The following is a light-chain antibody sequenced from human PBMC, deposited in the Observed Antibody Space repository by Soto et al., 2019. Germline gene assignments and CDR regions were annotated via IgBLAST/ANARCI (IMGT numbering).Light chain of an antibody. CDR2: AAS. J-gene: IGKJ1*01. V-gene: IGKV1-17*01. CDR1: QGIRND. CDR3: LQYNTCAWT. Sequence: DIQMTQSPSSLSASVGDRVTITCRASQGIRNDLDWFQQKPAKARERLIYAASSLQSGVPSRFSGSEPGSARTRPTRTLQAENFAPYYCLQYNTCAWTFGQGTKVEIK.